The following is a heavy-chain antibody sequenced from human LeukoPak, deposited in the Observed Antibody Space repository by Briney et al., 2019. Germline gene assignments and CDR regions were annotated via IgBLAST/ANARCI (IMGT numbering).Heavy chain of an antibody. D-gene: IGHD7-27*01. CDR2: IIPIFGTA. Sequence: GASVKVSCKASGGAFSSYAISWVRQAPGQGLEWMGGIIPIFGTANYAQKFQGRVTITADESTSTAYMELSSLRSEDTAVYYCARENLTGDCGWGQGTLVTVSS. V-gene: IGHV1-69*13. J-gene: IGHJ4*02. CDR3: ARENLTGDCG. CDR1: GGAFSSYA.